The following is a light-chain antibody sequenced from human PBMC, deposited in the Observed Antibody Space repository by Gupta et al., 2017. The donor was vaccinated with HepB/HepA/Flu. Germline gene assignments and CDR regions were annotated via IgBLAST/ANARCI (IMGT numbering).Light chain of an antibody. V-gene: IGLV3-25*03. CDR1: ALPKQY. J-gene: IGLJ2*01. CDR2: KDS. CDR3: QSADSSGTYGV. Sequence: SYELTQPPSVSVSHGQTARITCSGDALPKQYAYWYQQKPGQAPVLVIYKDSERPSGIPERFSGSSSGTTVTLTISGVQAEDEADYYCQSADSSGTYGVFGGGTKLTVL.